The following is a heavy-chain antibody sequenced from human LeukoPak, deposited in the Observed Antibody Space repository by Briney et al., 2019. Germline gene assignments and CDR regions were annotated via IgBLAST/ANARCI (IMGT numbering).Heavy chain of an antibody. CDR1: GGSFSSSNYY. CDR2: IYYSGST. D-gene: IGHD2/OR15-2a*01. J-gene: IGHJ4*02. CDR3: ARLPEYPDY. V-gene: IGHV4-39*01. Sequence: SETLSLTCTVSGGSFSSSNYYWGWIRQPPGKGLEWIGSIYYSGSTYYNPSLKSRVTISVDTSKDQFSLKLSSVTAADTAVYYCARLPEYPDYWGQGTLVTVSS.